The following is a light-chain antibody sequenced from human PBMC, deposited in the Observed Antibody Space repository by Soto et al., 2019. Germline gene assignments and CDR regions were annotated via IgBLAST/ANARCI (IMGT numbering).Light chain of an antibody. Sequence: QSALTQPASVSGSPGQSITISCTGTSSDVGSVNLVSWYQQLPGKAPKLMIYEGSKRPSGVSNRFSGSKSGNTASLTISGLRAEDEADYYCCSYAGSGTYVFGTGTKVTVL. J-gene: IGLJ1*01. CDR3: CSYAGSGTYV. V-gene: IGLV2-23*01. CDR1: SSDVGSVNL. CDR2: EGS.